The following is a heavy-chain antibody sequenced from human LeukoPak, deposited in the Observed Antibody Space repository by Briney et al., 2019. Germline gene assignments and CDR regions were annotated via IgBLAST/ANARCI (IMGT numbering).Heavy chain of an antibody. V-gene: IGHV4-39*07. CDR2: FYSGGSA. Sequence: SETLSLTCIVPGGSLSSSNYYWAWIRQPPGKGLEWIGTFYSGGSAYYNPSLTSRVSISKDTSDNQFSLRLHSVTDADTAVYYCARKQGGTMYDVWGQGTQVTVSS. CDR1: GGSLSSSNYY. CDR3: ARKQGGTMYDV. D-gene: IGHD1-7*01. J-gene: IGHJ4*02.